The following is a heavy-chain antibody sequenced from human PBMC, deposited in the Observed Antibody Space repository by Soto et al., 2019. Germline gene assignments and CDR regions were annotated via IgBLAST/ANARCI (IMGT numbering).Heavy chain of an antibody. CDR1: GDTFTSYY. CDR3: ARSSGGNFGIIIEGSNWFHP. D-gene: IGHD3-3*01. CDR2: INPHGGST. V-gene: IGHV1-46*01. Sequence: GASVKVSCKAPGDTFTSYYLNWVRQAPGQGLEWMGVINPHGGSTKYAQKFQGRVTMTRDTSRSTVYMELRSLRSDDTAIYYCARSSGGNFGIIIEGSNWFHPCGQGTLVTVSS. J-gene: IGHJ5*02.